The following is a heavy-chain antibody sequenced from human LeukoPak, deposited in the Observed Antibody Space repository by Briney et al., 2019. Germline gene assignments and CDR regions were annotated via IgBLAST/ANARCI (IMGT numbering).Heavy chain of an antibody. CDR2: IRYDGSNK. CDR1: GFTFSSYG. D-gene: IGHD3-22*01. Sequence: GGSLRLSCAASGFTFSSYGMHWVRQAPGKGLEWVAFIRYDGSNKYYADSVKGRFTISRDNSKNTLYLQMNSLRAEDTAVYYCAKDFSVYYYDSRVLDYWGQGTLVTVSS. CDR3: AKDFSVYYYDSRVLDY. J-gene: IGHJ4*02. V-gene: IGHV3-30*02.